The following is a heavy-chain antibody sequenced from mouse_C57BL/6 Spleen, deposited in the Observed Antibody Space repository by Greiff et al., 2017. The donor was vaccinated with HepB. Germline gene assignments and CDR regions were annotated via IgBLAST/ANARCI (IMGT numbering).Heavy chain of an antibody. CDR3: ARGRDDGPWFAY. D-gene: IGHD2-3*01. Sequence: QVQLKESGPGLVQPSQSLSITCTVSGFSLTSYGVHWVRQSPGKGLEWLGVIWSGGSTDYNAAFISRLSISKDNSKSQVFFKMNSLQADDTAIYYCARGRDDGPWFAYWGQGTLVTVSA. V-gene: IGHV2-2*01. J-gene: IGHJ3*01. CDR1: GFSLTSYG. CDR2: IWSGGST.